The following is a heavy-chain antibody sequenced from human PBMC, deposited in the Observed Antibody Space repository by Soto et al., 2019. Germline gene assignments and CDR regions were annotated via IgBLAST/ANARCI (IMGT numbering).Heavy chain of an antibody. J-gene: IGHJ6*03. Sequence: EVQLVESGGGLVQPGGSLKLSCAASGFTFSGSAMHWVRQASGKGLEWVGRIRSKANSYATAYAASVKGRFTISRDDSKNTAYLQMNSLKTDDTAVYYCTRTGTYVYYYYYYYMDVWGKGTTVTVSS. CDR3: TRTGTYVYYYYYYYMDV. CDR1: GFTFSGSA. D-gene: IGHD1-1*01. CDR2: IRSKANSYAT. V-gene: IGHV3-73*01.